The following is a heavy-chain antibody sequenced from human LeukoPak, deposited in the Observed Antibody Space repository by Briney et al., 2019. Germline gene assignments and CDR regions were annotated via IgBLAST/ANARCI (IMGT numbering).Heavy chain of an antibody. CDR3: ARDPPMDCSGGSCYGDY. J-gene: IGHJ4*02. CDR2: ISAYNGNT. V-gene: IGHV1-18*01. D-gene: IGHD2-15*01. Sequence: ASVKVSCKASGYTFTSYGISWVRQAPGQGLAWMGWISAYNGNTNYAQKLQGRVTMTTDTSTSTAYMELRSLRSDDTAVYYCARDPPMDCSGGSCYGDYWDQGTLVTVSS. CDR1: GYTFTSYG.